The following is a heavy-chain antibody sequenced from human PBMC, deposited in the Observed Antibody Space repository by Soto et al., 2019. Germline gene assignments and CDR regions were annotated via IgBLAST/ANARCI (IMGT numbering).Heavy chain of an antibody. J-gene: IGHJ4*02. CDR3: ARAPLTTVVRRYDY. Sequence: ETLSLTCAVYGGSFSGYYWSWIRQPPGKGLEWIGEINHSGSTNYNPSLKSRVTISVDTSKNQFSLKLSSVTAADTAVYYCARAPLTTVVRRYDYCGQGTLVTVYS. CDR1: GGSFSGYY. V-gene: IGHV4-34*01. D-gene: IGHD4-17*01. CDR2: INHSGST.